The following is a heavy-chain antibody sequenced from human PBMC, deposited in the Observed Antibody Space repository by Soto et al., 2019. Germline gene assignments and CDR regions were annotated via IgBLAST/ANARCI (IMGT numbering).Heavy chain of an antibody. Sequence: ETLSLTCGASDYTISAGLYWVLIRQPPGKGLEWIGTIYHTGSTSYNPSLKSRVTISIDTSKNQFSLELTSVTAADTAVYYCARDRGSGYFDYWGQGTLVTGSS. CDR3: ARDRGSGYFDY. V-gene: IGHV4-38-2*02. CDR2: IYHTGST. CDR1: DYTISAGLY. J-gene: IGHJ4*02. D-gene: IGHD3-10*01.